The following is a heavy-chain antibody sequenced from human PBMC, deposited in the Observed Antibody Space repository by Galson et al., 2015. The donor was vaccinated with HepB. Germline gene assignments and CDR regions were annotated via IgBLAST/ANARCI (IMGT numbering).Heavy chain of an antibody. V-gene: IGHV3-21*01. CDR3: ARDPYSNYDLHYWYFDL. D-gene: IGHD4-11*01. Sequence: SLRLSCAASGFTFSSYSMNWVRQAPGKGLEWVSSISSSSSYIYYADSVKGRFTISRDNAKNSLYLQMNSLRAEDTAVYYCARDPYSNYDLHYWYFDLWGRGTLVTVSS. CDR2: ISSSSSYI. CDR1: GFTFSSYS. J-gene: IGHJ2*01.